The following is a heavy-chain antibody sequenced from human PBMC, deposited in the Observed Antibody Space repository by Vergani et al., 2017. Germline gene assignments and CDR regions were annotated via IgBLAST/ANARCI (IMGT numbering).Heavy chain of an antibody. CDR2: INPSGGHT. CDR3: ARGDYGILTGYRY. Sequence: QVQVVQSWAEVKKSGASVKVSCKTSGYTFSNYYMHWVRQAPGQGLEWMGIINPSGGHTNYAQKFQGRVTMTRDTSTSTVYMELSSLRSEDTVIYYCARGDYGILTGYRYWGQGTLVTVSA. D-gene: IGHD3-9*01. CDR1: GYTFSNYY. J-gene: IGHJ4*02. V-gene: IGHV1-46*03.